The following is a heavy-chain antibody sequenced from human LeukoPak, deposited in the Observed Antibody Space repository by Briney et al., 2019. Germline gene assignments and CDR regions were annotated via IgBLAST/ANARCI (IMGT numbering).Heavy chain of an antibody. CDR3: TTDKGGGIAVAGTIDY. V-gene: IGHV3-15*01. CDR1: GFTFSNAW. D-gene: IGHD6-19*01. J-gene: IGHJ4*02. CDR2: IKSKSDAGTT. Sequence: GGSLRLSCAASGFTFSNAWMSWVRQAPGKGLEWVGRIKSKSDAGTTDYAAPVKGRFTISRDDSKNTLYLQMSSLKTEDTAVYYCTTDKGGGIAVAGTIDYWGQGTLVSVSS.